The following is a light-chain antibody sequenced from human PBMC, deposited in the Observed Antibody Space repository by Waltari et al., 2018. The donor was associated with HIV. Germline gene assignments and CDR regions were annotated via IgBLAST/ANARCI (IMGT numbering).Light chain of an antibody. CDR2: DVK. V-gene: IGLV2-11*01. Sequence: QSALTQPRSVSGSPGQSVTISCTGTSSDAGGYNSVSWYQQHPGKAPKLMIYDVKKRPSGVPDRFSGSKSGNTASLTISGLQAEDEADYYCCSYAGSYTYVFGTETKVTVL. CDR1: SSDAGGYNS. J-gene: IGLJ1*01. CDR3: CSYAGSYTYV.